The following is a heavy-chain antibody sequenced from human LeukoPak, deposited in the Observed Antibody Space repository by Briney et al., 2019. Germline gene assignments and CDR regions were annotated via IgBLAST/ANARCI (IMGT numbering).Heavy chain of an antibody. CDR3: ARDSDYYDILTGYPIYYGMDV. D-gene: IGHD3-9*01. CDR1: GYTFTNYG. Sequence: GASVKVSCKASGYTFTNYGISWVRQAPGQGLEWMGGIIPIFGTANYAQKFQGRVTITADESTSTAYMELSSLRSEDTAVYYCARDSDYYDILTGYPIYYGMDVWGQGTTVTVSS. V-gene: IGHV1-69*13. CDR2: IIPIFGTA. J-gene: IGHJ6*02.